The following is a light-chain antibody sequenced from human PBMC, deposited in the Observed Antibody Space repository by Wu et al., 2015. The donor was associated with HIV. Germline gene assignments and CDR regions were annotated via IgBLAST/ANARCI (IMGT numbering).Light chain of an antibody. CDR2: RVS. Sequence: IQLTQSPSSLSASVGDRVTITCRASQDLNTYLAWYQQKPGKAPKVLIYRVSTLQSGVPSRFSGSGSGTDFTLTISSLQPEDFATYYCQQANTFPRTFGQGTRLEIK. J-gene: IGKJ5*01. CDR3: QQANTFPRT. V-gene: IGKV1-9*01. CDR1: QDLNTY.